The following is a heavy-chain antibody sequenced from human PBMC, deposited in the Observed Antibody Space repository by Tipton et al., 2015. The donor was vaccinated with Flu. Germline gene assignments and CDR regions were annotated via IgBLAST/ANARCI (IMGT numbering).Heavy chain of an antibody. Sequence: SLRLSCAASGFTFSRYAMSWVRQAPGKGLEWVSAVSGGGGTRYFADSVKGRFTISRDNIKNTLYLQMNSLRAEDTAVYYCAKVIPKYVAGLDNWGQGTLVTVSS. J-gene: IGHJ4*02. CDR2: VSGGGGTR. D-gene: IGHD6-19*01. CDR3: AKVIPKYVAGLDN. CDR1: GFTFSRYA. V-gene: IGHV3-23*01.